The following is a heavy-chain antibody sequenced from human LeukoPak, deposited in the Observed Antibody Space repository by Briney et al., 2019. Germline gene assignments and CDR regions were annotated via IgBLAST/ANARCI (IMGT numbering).Heavy chain of an antibody. J-gene: IGHJ4*02. CDR1: GGSISSSIYY. CDR2: IFYSGST. D-gene: IGHD3-10*01. CDR3: ARRARGSYLYYFDY. V-gene: IGHV4-39*01. Sequence: SETLSLTCTVSGGSISSSIYYWGWIRQPPGKGLEWIGSIFYSGSTYYNPSLKSRVTISVDTSKNQFSLKLSSVTAADTAVYYCARRARGSYLYYFDYWGQGTLVTVSS.